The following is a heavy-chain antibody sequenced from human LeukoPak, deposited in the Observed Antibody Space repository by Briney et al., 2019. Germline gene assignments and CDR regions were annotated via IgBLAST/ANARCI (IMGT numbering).Heavy chain of an antibody. V-gene: IGHV1-24*01. D-gene: IGHD2-21*02. J-gene: IGHJ4*02. CDR1: GYTLTELS. CDR3: ATIAYCGGDCYPSLFDY. Sequence: ASVKVSCKVSGYTLTELSMHWVRQAPGKGLEWMGGFDPEDGETIYAQKFQGRVTMTEDTSTDTAYMELSSLRSEDTAVYYCATIAYCGGDCYPSLFDYWGQGTLVTVSS. CDR2: FDPEDGET.